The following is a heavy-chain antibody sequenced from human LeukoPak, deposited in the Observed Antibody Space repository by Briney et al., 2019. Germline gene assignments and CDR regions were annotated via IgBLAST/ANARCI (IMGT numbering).Heavy chain of an antibody. V-gene: IGHV4-4*02. D-gene: IGHD3-10*01. CDR2: IYHSGST. CDR1: GGSISSSNW. J-gene: IGHJ4*02. CDR3: ARGYGLLWFGELLALQFDY. Sequence: PSETLSLTCAVSGGSISSSNWWSWVRQPPGKGLEWIGEIYHSGSTNYNPSLKSRVTISVDKSKNQFSLKLSSVTAADTAVYYCARGYGLLWFGELLALQFDYWGQGTLVTVSS.